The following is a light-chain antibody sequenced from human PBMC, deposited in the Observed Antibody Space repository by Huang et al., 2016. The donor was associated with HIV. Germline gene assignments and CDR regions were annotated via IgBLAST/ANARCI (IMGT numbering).Light chain of an antibody. J-gene: IGKJ1*01. Sequence: DIQMTQSPSSLSASVGDRVTITCRASQSISSYLNWYQQKEGKAPGLLIYGASSLYSGVPSRFSGIGSGTVFALTISSLQPEDFATYYCQQTYSSPWTFGQGTKVEIK. CDR3: QQTYSSPWT. V-gene: IGKV1-39*01. CDR2: GAS. CDR1: QSISSY.